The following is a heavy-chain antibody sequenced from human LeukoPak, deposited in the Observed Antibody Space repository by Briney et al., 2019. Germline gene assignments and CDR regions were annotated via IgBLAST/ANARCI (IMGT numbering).Heavy chain of an antibody. CDR1: GFTFSSYW. Sequence: GGSLRLSCTASGFTFSSYWMSWVRQAPGKGLEWVANIKQDGSEKYYVDSVKGRFTISRDNAKNSLYLQMNSLRAEDTAVYYCARVGVAGPFDYWGQGTLVTVSS. J-gene: IGHJ4*02. CDR2: IKQDGSEK. CDR3: ARVGVAGPFDY. D-gene: IGHD6-19*01. V-gene: IGHV3-7*01.